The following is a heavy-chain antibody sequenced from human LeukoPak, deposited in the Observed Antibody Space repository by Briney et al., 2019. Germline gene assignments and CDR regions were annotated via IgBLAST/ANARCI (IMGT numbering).Heavy chain of an antibody. CDR3: ARFGDYYDSSAYGDY. J-gene: IGHJ4*02. V-gene: IGHV4-39*07. D-gene: IGHD3-22*01. CDR1: GGSISSSSYY. CDR2: IYYSGST. Sequence: SETLSLTCTVSGGSISSSSYYWGWIRQPPGKGLEWIGSIYYSGSTYYNPSLKSRVTISVDTSKNQFSLKLSSVTAADTAVYYCARFGDYYDSSAYGDYWGQGTLVTVSS.